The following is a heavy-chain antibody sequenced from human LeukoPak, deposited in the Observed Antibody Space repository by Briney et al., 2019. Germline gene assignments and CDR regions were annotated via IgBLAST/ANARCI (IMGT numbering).Heavy chain of an antibody. D-gene: IGHD2-21*02. J-gene: IGHJ4*02. CDR1: GFTFSSYG. CDR3: AKAALAYCGGDCYSGYN. Sequence: PGRSLRLSCAASGFTFSSYGMHWVRQAPGKGLEWVAVISYDGSNKYYADSVKGRFTISRDNSKNTLYLQMNSLRAEDTAVYYCAKAALAYCGGDCYSGYNWGQGTLVTVSS. CDR2: ISYDGSNK. V-gene: IGHV3-30*18.